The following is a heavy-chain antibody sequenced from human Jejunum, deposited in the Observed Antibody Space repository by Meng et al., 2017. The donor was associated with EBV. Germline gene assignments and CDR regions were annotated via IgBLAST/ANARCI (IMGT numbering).Heavy chain of an antibody. D-gene: IGHD4-17*01. V-gene: IGHV2-5*02. CDR2: IYWDENK. CDR3: ARRYGDYVRYFDS. CDR1: GFLLSTSGVG. Sequence: QITLKESGPTLVKPTETLTLTCTVSGFLLSTSGVGVGWIRQPPGKALEWLAHIYWDENKRYSTSLRSRLSIMKDTSKSQVVLTMTNMDPVDTATYYCARRYGDYVRYFDSWGQGILVTV. J-gene: IGHJ4*02.